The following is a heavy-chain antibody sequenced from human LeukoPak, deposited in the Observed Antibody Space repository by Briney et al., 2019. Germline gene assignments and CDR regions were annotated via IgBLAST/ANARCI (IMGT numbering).Heavy chain of an antibody. CDR1: GGSISSSSYY. Sequence: SETLSLTCTVSGGSISSSSYYWGWIRQPPGKGLEWIGSIYSRGSTYYNPSLKSRVTISADTSKNQFSLKLTSVTAADTAVYYCARHIYDSGGYRIDYWGQGTLVTVSS. V-gene: IGHV4-39*01. D-gene: IGHD3-22*01. CDR3: ARHIYDSGGYRIDY. J-gene: IGHJ4*02. CDR2: IYSRGST.